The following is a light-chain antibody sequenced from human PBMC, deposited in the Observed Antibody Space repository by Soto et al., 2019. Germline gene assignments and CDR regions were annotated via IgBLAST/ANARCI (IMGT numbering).Light chain of an antibody. CDR2: AAS. Sequence: DIQMTPSPSSLSASVVDRVTITCRASQSISSYLNWYQQKPGKAPKLLIYAASSLQSGVPSRFSGSGSGTDFTLTISSLQPEDFATYYCQQSYSTLWTFGQGTKVDIK. J-gene: IGKJ1*01. CDR1: QSISSY. V-gene: IGKV1-39*01. CDR3: QQSYSTLWT.